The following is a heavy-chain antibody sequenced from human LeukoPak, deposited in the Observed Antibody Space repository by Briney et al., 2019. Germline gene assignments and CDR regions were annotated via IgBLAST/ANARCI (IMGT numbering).Heavy chain of an antibody. J-gene: IGHJ4*02. CDR1: GFTFTSHA. Sequence: GGSLRLSCATSGFTFTSHAMTWVRQAPGKGLEWVSGISGTTGRTFYGDSVKGRFTVSRDNSRDTLYLQMNSLRAEDTAVYYCARDPVVAVWGQGTLVTVSS. CDR2: ISGTTGRT. D-gene: IGHD2-15*01. V-gene: IGHV3-23*01. CDR3: ARDPVVAV.